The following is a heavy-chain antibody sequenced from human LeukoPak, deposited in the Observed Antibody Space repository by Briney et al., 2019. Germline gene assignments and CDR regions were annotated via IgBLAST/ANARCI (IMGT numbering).Heavy chain of an antibody. D-gene: IGHD3-22*01. CDR1: GGTFSSYA. CDR3: ARRHYYDSSGYGA. Sequence: SVKVSCKASGGTFSSYAISWVRQAPGQGLEWMGGIIPIFGTANYAQKFRGRVTITTDESTSTAYMELSSLRSEDTAVYYCARRHYYDSSGYGAWGQGTLVTVSS. CDR2: IIPIFGTA. V-gene: IGHV1-69*05. J-gene: IGHJ5*02.